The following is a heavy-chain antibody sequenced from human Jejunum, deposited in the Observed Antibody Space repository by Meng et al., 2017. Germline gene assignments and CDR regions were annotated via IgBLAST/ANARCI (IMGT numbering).Heavy chain of an antibody. CDR1: GGSISDYY. CDR2: INDSGST. J-gene: IGHJ4*02. D-gene: IGHD4-11*01. Sequence: QVKLQQWGAGLLKPSETLSLTCAVYGGSISDYYWTWIRQPPGKGLEWIGEINDSGSTNYNPSLKSRVTISVDTSKSQFYLRVSSVTAADTAVYNCARGNEYSNYGADFWGQGTLVTVSS. V-gene: IGHV4-34*01. CDR3: ARGNEYSNYGADF.